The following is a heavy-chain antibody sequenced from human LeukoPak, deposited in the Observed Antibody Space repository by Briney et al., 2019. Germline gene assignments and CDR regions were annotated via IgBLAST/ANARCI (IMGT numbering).Heavy chain of an antibody. CDR3: ARPGYDFWSGLLGGTDY. V-gene: IGHV3-11*01. D-gene: IGHD3-3*01. CDR2: ISSSGSTI. CDR1: GFTFSDYY. J-gene: IGHJ4*02. Sequence: SGGSLRLSCAASGFTFSDYYMSWIRQAPGKGLEWVSYISSSGSTIYYADSVKGRFTISRDNAKNSLYLQMNSLRAEDTAVYYCARPGYDFWSGLLGGTDYWGQGTLVTVSS.